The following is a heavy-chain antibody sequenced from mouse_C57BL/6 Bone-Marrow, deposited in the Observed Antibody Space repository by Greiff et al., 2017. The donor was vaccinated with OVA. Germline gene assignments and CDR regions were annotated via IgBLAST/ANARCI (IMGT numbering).Heavy chain of an antibody. V-gene: IGHV6-3*01. D-gene: IGHD2-1*01. CDR1: GFTFSNYW. Sequence: EVKVEESGGGLVQPGGSMKLSCVASGFTFSNYWMNWVRQSPAKGLEWVAQIRLKSDNYETHYAESVKGRFTISRDDSKSNVYLQMNNLRAEDTGIYYCTRYYGWFAYWGQGTLVTVSA. CDR3: TRYYGWFAY. CDR2: IRLKSDNYET. J-gene: IGHJ3*01.